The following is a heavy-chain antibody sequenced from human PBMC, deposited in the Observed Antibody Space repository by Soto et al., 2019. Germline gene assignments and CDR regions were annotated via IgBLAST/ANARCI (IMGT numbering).Heavy chain of an antibody. D-gene: IGHD3-10*01. CDR3: TFVYGSGIEGCFDP. Sequence: SQTLSLTCAISGNSVSSNSAAWHWIRQSPSRGLEWLGRTYYRSKWYTDYAVSVKTRITISPDISKNQFSPQLNSVTPEDTAVYFCTFVYGSGIEGCFDPWAQGTLVTVSS. CDR2: TYYRSKWYT. CDR1: GNSVSSNSAA. J-gene: IGHJ5*02. V-gene: IGHV6-1*01.